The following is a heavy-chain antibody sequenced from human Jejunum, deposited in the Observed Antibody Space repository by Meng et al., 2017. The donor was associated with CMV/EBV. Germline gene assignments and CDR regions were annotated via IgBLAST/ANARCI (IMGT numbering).Heavy chain of an antibody. V-gene: IGHV1-46*01. CDR2: INPSTGST. CDR1: GYMFTRYP. CDR3: ARDVAPSRGYFDT. J-gene: IGHJ4*02. Sequence: SGYMFTRYPMHWVRQAPGQGLEWMGMINPSTGSTTYTEKFQGRVTMTSDTSTSTVYMELRSLTSDDTAVYYCARDVAPSRGYFDTWGQGTLVTVSS.